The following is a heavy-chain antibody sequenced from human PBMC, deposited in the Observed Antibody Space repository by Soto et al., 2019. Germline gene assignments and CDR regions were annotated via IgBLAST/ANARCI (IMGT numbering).Heavy chain of an antibody. Sequence: PGGSLRLSCAASGFTFNNYEMKWVRQAPGKGLEWVSYISSGGGTTYYADSVKGRFSISRDNAKNSLFLQMNSLRADDTAVYYCARASGTTVDYWGQGPLVTVSS. D-gene: IGHD4-17*01. CDR3: ARASGTTVDY. J-gene: IGHJ4*02. CDR1: GFTFNNYE. V-gene: IGHV3-48*03. CDR2: ISSGGGTT.